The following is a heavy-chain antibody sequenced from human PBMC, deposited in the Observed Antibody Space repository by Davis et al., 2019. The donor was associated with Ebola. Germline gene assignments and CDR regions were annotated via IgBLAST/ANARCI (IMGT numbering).Heavy chain of an antibody. CDR1: GYTFTSYA. V-gene: IGHV1-69*04. CDR2: IIPILGIA. CDR3: ARDSTGDWSGRNWFDP. Sequence: SVKVSCKASGYTFTSYAISWVRQAPGQGLEWMGRIIPILGIANYAQKFQGRVTITADKSTSTAYMELSSLRSEDTAVYYCARDSTGDWSGRNWFDPWGQGILVTVSS. D-gene: IGHD3-3*01. J-gene: IGHJ5*02.